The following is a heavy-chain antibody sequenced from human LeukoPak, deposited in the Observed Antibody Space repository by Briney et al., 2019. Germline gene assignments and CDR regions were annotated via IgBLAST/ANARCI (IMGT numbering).Heavy chain of an antibody. CDR1: GFTFSNSA. Sequence: GGSLSLSCAASGFTFSNSAMTWVRQAPGKGLEWVSGISGSGVSTYYADSVKGRFTISRDNSKNTLYLQMNSLRAEDTAVYYCAKDLHYYDSSGYFDSWGQGTLVTVSS. CDR2: ISGSGVST. V-gene: IGHV3-23*01. J-gene: IGHJ4*02. CDR3: AKDLHYYDSSGYFDS. D-gene: IGHD3-22*01.